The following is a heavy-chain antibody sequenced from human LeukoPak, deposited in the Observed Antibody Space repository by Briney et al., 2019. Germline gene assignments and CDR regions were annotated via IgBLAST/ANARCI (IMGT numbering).Heavy chain of an antibody. CDR1: GFTFSDYY. CDR2: ISSSGSTI. CDR3: ARDWFNMVRGVMPFDY. D-gene: IGHD3-10*01. Sequence: GGSLRLSCAASGFTFSDYYMSWIRQAPGKGLEWVSYISSSGSTIYYADSVKGRFTICRDNAKNSLYLQMNSLRAEDTAVYYCARDWFNMVRGVMPFDYWGQGTLVTVSS. V-gene: IGHV3-11*01. J-gene: IGHJ4*02.